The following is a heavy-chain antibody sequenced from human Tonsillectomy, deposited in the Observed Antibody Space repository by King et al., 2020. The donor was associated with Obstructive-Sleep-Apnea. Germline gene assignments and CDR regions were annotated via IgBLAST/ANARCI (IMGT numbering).Heavy chain of an antibody. V-gene: IGHV5-10-1*01. CDR2: IDPSDSYT. CDR1: GYSFSSYW. D-gene: IGHD3-22*01. Sequence: QLVQSGAEVKKPGESLRISCKGSGYSFSSYWISWVRQMPGKGLEWMGRIDPSDSYTNYSPSFQGHVTISADKSISTAYLQWSSLKAPDTAMYYCARGDNYYESSGYYYSAFDIWGQGTMVTVSS. CDR3: ARGDNYYESSGYYYSAFDI. J-gene: IGHJ3*02.